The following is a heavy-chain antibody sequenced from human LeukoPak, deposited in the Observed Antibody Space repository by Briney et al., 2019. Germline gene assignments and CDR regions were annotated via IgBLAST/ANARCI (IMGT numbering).Heavy chain of an antibody. CDR1: GYSISNDYY. Sequence: PSDTLSLTCAVSGYSISNDYYWGWIRQPPGRGLEWIGHIYHSGGGYYNPSLKSRVAMSVDTSKNQFSLKLSSVTAVDTAVYYCTRKATTGPTKAAFDVWGQGTMVTVSS. V-gene: IGHV4-28*01. CDR3: TRKATTGPTKAAFDV. J-gene: IGHJ3*01. D-gene: IGHD4-17*01. CDR2: IYHSGGG.